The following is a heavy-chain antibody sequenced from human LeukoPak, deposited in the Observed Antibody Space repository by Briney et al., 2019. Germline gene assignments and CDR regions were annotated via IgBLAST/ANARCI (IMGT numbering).Heavy chain of an antibody. CDR2: IYYSGST. Sequence: PSETLSLTCTVSGGSISSYYWSWIPQPPGKGLEWIGYIYYSGSTNYNPSLKSRVTISVDTSKNQFSLKLSSVTAADMSVYCCGRHTRWLPFDYWGQGTLVTVSP. D-gene: IGHD5-24*01. V-gene: IGHV4-59*08. CDR3: GRHTRWLPFDY. CDR1: GGSISSYY. J-gene: IGHJ4*02.